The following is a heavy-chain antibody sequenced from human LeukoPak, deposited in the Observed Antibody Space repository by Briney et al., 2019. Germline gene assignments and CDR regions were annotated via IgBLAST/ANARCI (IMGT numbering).Heavy chain of an antibody. CDR2: IRQSGDIT. Sequence: PGGSLRLSCAVSEFTFSNYVMNWVRQAPGKGLEWVSSIRQSGDITYYADSVKGRFTISRDNSKNTLSLQMNSLSREDTAIYYCVRRGGSDGWGAFDIWGQGTVVTVSS. CDR3: VRRGGSDGWGAFDI. D-gene: IGHD5-24*01. J-gene: IGHJ3*02. CDR1: EFTFSNYV. V-gene: IGHV3-23*01.